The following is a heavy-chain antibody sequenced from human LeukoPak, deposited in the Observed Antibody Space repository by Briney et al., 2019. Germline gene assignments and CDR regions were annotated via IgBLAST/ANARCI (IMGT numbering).Heavy chain of an antibody. D-gene: IGHD5-18*01. J-gene: IGHJ4*02. Sequence: GGSLRLSCAASGFTFSSYSMNWVRQAPGKGLEWVSFISTHNRDIYYADSVRGRFTISRDNAKNTLYLEMNSLRAEDTAVYYCASEGFSYGHGYFDYWGQGTLVTVSS. CDR2: ISTHNRDI. CDR1: GFTFSSYS. V-gene: IGHV3-21*04. CDR3: ASEGFSYGHGYFDY.